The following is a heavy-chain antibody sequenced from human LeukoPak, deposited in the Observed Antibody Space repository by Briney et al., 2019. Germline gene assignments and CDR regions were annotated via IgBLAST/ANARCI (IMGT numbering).Heavy chain of an antibody. CDR1: GGSIRSSNW. Sequence: SETLSLTCAVSGGSIRSSNWWSWVRQPPGKGLEWIGSIYYSGSTYYNPSLKSRVTISVDTSKNQFSLKLSSVAAADTAVYYCARPSIRSGYSFDYWGQGTLVTVSS. J-gene: IGHJ4*02. CDR3: ARPSIRSGYSFDY. D-gene: IGHD3-3*01. V-gene: IGHV4-4*02. CDR2: IYYSGST.